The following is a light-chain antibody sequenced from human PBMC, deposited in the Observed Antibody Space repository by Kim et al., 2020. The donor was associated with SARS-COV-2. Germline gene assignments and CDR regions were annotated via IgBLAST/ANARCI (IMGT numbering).Light chain of an antibody. CDR1: NSNIGADYE. CDR2: NDY. CDR3: QSYDTGLSGII. V-gene: IGLV1-40*01. J-gene: IGLJ2*01. Sequence: QGFTISCTGRNSNIGADYEVHWYQQLPGTAPKLLIYNDYRRPSGVPDRFSGSRSATSASLAITGLQAEDEADYYCQSYDTGLSGIIFGGGTKLTVL.